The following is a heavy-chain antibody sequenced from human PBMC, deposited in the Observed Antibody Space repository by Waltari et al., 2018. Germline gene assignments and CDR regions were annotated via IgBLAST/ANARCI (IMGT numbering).Heavy chain of an antibody. CDR3: ARDSSGGYDISGYYSDAFDI. CDR2: ISSSGSTI. J-gene: IGHJ3*02. D-gene: IGHD3-22*01. V-gene: IGHV3-48*03. Sequence: EVQLVESGGGLVQPGGALRLSCAAYGLPFSSYERKWVRKAPGKGLEWVSYISSSGSTIYYADSVKGRFTISRDNAKNSLYLQMNSLRAEDTAVYYCARDSSGGYDISGYYSDAFDIWGQGTMVTVSS. CDR1: GLPFSSYE.